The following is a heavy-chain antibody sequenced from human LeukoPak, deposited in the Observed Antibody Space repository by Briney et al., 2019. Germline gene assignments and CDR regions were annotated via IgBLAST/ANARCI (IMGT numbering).Heavy chain of an antibody. V-gene: IGHV3-64D*06. Sequence: GGSLRLSCSASGFTLSTYTRHWVRQPPGNGLDHVSVISGNEGSTYYADSLKGRVTISSDTSKNTLHLQMSMLRFEDTAVYYCVRGALFLWCEEGWYGMYVRGQGMTVNVSS. CDR2: ISGNEGST. CDR1: GFTLSTYT. J-gene: IGHJ6*02. D-gene: IGHD2-8*01. CDR3: VRGALFLWCEEGWYGMYV.